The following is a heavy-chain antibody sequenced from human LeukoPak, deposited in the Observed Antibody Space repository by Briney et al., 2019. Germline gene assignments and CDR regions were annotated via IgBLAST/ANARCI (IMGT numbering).Heavy chain of an antibody. Sequence: GGSLRLSCAASGFTFGSYGMSWVCQAPGKGLEWVSFITPNADRTSYADSVEGRFTISRDNPRNTLYMQMNSLRDEDTALYYCASTPPGYCTNGVCYAYYFDYWGQGTLVTVSS. CDR3: ASTPPGYCTNGVCYAYYFDY. D-gene: IGHD2-8*01. CDR2: ITPNADRT. J-gene: IGHJ4*02. V-gene: IGHV3-23*01. CDR1: GFTFGSYG.